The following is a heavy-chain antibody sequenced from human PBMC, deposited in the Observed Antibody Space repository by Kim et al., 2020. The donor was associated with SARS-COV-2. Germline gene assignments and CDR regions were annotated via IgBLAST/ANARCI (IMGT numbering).Heavy chain of an antibody. CDR1: GSSFPISF. V-gene: IGHV5-51*01. Sequence: GESLKISCKGSGSSFPISFIGWVREMPGKGLEWMGIIYPGDSDTRYSPSFQGQVTISADKSISTAYLQWSSLKASDTAMYYCARHRTRTTYYYDRSLFWFDPCGQGTLVTVSS. CDR3: ARHRTRTTYYYDRSLFWFDP. D-gene: IGHD3-22*01. J-gene: IGHJ5*02. CDR2: IYPGDSDT.